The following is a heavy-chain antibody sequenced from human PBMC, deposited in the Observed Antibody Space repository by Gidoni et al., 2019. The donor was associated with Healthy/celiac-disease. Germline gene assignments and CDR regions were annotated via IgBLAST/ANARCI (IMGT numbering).Heavy chain of an antibody. J-gene: IGHJ5*02. D-gene: IGHD2-2*01. V-gene: IGHV3-23*01. CDR3: AKGAIPRVVPAASVGFDP. CDR2: ISGSGGST. Sequence: EVQLLEPVGVLVQPGGSLILSCAASGFTLSSCAMSWVRQAPGMGLEWVSAISGSGGSTYYADSVKGRFTISRDNSKNTLYLQMNSLRAEDTAVYYCAKGAIPRVVPAASVGFDPWGQGTLVTVSS. CDR1: GFTLSSCA.